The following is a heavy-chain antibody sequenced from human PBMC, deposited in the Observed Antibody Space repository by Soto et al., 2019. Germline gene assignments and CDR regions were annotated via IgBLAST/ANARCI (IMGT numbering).Heavy chain of an antibody. Sequence: QVQLVQSGAEVKKPGSSVKVSCKASGGTFSSYAISWVRQAPGQGLEWMGGIIPIFGTANYAQKFQGRVTLTANKAKSTAYMELSSLRSEDTAVYYGARAFRDSSSSYWFDPWGQGTLVTVSS. D-gene: IGHD6-6*01. CDR3: ARAFRDSSSSYWFDP. J-gene: IGHJ5*02. CDR2: IIPIFGTA. V-gene: IGHV1-69*06. CDR1: GGTFSSYA.